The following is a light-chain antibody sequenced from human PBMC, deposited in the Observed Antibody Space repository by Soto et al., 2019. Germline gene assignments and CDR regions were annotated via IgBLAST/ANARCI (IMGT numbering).Light chain of an antibody. CDR1: SSNIGSSF. Sequence: QSVLTQPPSVSAAPGQKVTILCSGDSSNIGSSFVFWYQQVPGTAPKILIYDNDKRHSEIPDRFSASKYGASASLDITGRQTGDEADYHCAAWDTRLSAVLFGGGTKLTVL. V-gene: IGLV1-51*01. J-gene: IGLJ2*01. CDR3: AAWDTRLSAVL. CDR2: DND.